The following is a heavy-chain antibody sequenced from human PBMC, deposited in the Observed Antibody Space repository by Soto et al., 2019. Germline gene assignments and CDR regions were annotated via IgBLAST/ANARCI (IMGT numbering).Heavy chain of an antibody. D-gene: IGHD2-2*01. J-gene: IGHJ5*02. V-gene: IGHV3-7*03. CDR3: VKDGGYCSSATCYSPRNHYFDA. Sequence: PGESLKISCAASGFDFSVYWMSWVRQSPGKGPEWVANIRFDGSEKQYVDSVKGRFTISRDSARNSVFLQMNSLRAGDTAVYYCVKDGGYCSSATCYSPRNHYFDAWGQGTLVTVSS. CDR2: IRFDGSEK. CDR1: GFDFSVYW.